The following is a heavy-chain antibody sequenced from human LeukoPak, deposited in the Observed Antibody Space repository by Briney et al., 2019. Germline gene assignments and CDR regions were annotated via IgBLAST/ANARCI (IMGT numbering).Heavy chain of an antibody. CDR1: GGSISSYY. V-gene: IGHV4-59*08. CDR2: IYYSGST. D-gene: IGHD2-8*01. J-gene: IGHJ4*02. CDR3: ARLTRYCTNGVCWDLIDY. Sequence: SETLSLTCTVSGGSISSYYWSWTRQPPGKGLEWIGYIYYSGSTNYDPSLKSRVTISVDTSKNQFSLKLSSVTAADTAVYYCARLTRYCTNGVCWDLIDYWGQGTLVTVSS.